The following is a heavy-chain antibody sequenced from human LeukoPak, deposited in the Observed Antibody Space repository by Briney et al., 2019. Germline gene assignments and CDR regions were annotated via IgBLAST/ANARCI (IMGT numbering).Heavy chain of an antibody. CDR2: IKQDGSEK. V-gene: IGHV3-7*01. Sequence: GGSLRLSCAASGFALSSCAMSWVRQAPGKGLEWVANIKQDGSEKYYVDSVKGRFTISRDNAKNSLYLQMNSLRAEDTAVYYCARMYYDILTGDDYWGQGTLVTVSS. J-gene: IGHJ4*02. CDR1: GFALSSCA. CDR3: ARMYYDILTGDDY. D-gene: IGHD3-9*01.